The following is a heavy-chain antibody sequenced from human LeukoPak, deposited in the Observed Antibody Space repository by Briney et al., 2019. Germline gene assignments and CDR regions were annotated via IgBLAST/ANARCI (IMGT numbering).Heavy chain of an antibody. D-gene: IGHD3-10*01. CDR2: ITGTGSST. CDR1: GFTFSTYA. J-gene: IGHJ3*02. Sequence: GGSLRLSCAASGFTFSTYAMSWVRQTPGKGLEWVSAITGTGSSTSYADSVKGRFTISRDNAKNSLFLQMNSLRDEDTAIYYCARDLHYAFDIWGQGTVVTVSS. CDR3: ARDLHYAFDI. V-gene: IGHV3-23*01.